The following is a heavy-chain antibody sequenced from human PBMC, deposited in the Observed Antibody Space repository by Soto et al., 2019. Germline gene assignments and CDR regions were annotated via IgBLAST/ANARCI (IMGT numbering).Heavy chain of an antibody. J-gene: IGHJ5*02. V-gene: IGHV3-9*01. Sequence: EVQLVESGGGLVQPGGSLRVSCGASGFNFDDYVMHWVRQVPGKGLEWVASISRNGDMIGYADSVKGRFTISRDNAKNSLYLQMNSLGVDDTAVYYCTRGNCGGDCYPLVGWFDPWGQGTLVNVSA. CDR1: GFNFDDYV. CDR2: ISRNGDMI. D-gene: IGHD2-21*02. CDR3: TRGNCGGDCYPLVGWFDP.